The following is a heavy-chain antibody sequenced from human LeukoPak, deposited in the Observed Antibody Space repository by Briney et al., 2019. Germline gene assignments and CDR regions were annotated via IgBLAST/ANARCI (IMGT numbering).Heavy chain of an antibody. D-gene: IGHD5-18*01. J-gene: IGHJ4*02. CDR2: ISWNGGST. CDR3: ARDRGYSYGTGYDY. V-gene: IGHV3-20*04. Sequence: GGSLRLSCAASGFIFDDYGMAWVRQAPGKGLEWVSDISWNGGSTTYADSVKGRFTVSRDNAKNSMYLQMNSLRAEDTALYYCARDRGYSYGTGYDYWGQGTLVTVSS. CDR1: GFIFDDYG.